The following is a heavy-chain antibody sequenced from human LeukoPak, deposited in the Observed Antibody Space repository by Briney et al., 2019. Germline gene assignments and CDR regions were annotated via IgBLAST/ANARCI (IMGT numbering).Heavy chain of an antibody. V-gene: IGHV3-30*18. CDR3: AKDREVATTSYYFDY. CDR2: ISYDGSNK. J-gene: IGHJ4*02. D-gene: IGHD5-12*01. Sequence: GGSLRLSCAASGFTFSSYGMHWVRQAPGKGLEWVAVISYDGSNKYYADSVKGRFTISRDNSKNTLYLQMNSLRAEDTAVYYCAKDREVATTSYYFDYWGQGTLVTVSS. CDR1: GFTFSSYG.